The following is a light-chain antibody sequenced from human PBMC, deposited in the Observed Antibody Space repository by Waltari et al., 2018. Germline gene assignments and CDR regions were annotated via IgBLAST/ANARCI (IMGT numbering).Light chain of an antibody. CDR1: QDIGDS. V-gene: IGKV1-27*01. J-gene: IGKJ1*01. CDR3: QKYNRAPRT. Sequence: DIQLTQSPSSLSASAGHRVTIACRASQDIGDSLAWYQQKPGKAPRLLIYAASTWHSGVPSRFSGSASGTDFTLTISSLQPEDVATYYCQKYNRAPRTFGQGTYVEIK. CDR2: AAS.